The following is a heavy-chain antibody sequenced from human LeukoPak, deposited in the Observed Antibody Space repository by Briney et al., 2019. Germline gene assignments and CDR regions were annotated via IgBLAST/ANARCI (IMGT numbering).Heavy chain of an antibody. J-gene: IGHJ6*04. CDR3: ARAIVVVPAAMKNYYGMDV. Sequence: GASVKVSCKASGGTFSSYAISWVRQAPGQGLEWMGGIIPIFGTANYAQKFQGRVTITADESTSTAYMELSSLRSEDTAVYYCARAIVVVPAAMKNYYGMDVWGKGTTVTVSS. CDR2: IIPIFGTA. V-gene: IGHV1-69*13. CDR1: GGTFSSYA. D-gene: IGHD2-2*01.